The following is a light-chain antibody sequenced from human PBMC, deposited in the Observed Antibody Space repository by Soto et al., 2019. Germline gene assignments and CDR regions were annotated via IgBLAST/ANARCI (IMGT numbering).Light chain of an antibody. CDR2: GAS. Sequence: DIVVTQSPDSLAVSLGERASINCKSSQSVVSRSYNQTYIAWYRQRPGQPPEVLINGASNRASGGPDRFSGSGSGTDFTLTISSLQAEDVAVYYCHQYYSPPYTFGQGTRLEIK. J-gene: IGKJ2*01. CDR1: QSVVSRSYNQTY. V-gene: IGKV4-1*01. CDR3: HQYYSPPYT.